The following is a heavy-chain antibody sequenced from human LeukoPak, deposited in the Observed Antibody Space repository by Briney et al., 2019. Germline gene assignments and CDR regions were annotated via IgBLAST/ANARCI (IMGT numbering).Heavy chain of an antibody. CDR2: IVFSEST. D-gene: IGHD2-2*03. CDR1: GGSISSGDSY. J-gene: IGHJ5*02. CDR3: ARDRGYCSSTSCNNWFDP. V-gene: IGHV4-30-4*01. Sequence: SETLSLTCTVSGGSISSGDSYWGWIRQHAGKGLEWIGYIVFSESTYYKPSLKSRVTISADTSKNQCSLKLSSVTAADTAVYYCARDRGYCSSTSCNNWFDPWGQGTLVTVSS.